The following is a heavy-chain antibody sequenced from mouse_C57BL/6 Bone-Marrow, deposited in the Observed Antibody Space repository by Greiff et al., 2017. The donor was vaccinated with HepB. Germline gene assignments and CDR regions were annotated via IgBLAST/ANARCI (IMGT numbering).Heavy chain of an antibody. D-gene: IGHD2-5*01. CDR3: TRDSKGYYVDY. CDR2: ISSGGDYI. J-gene: IGHJ2*01. Sequence: EVQLVESGEGLVKPGGSLKLSCAASGFTFSSYAMSWVRQTPEKRLEWVAYISSGGDYIYYADTVKGRYTIARDNARNTLYLQMSSLKSEDTAMYDGTRDSKGYYVDYWGQGTTLTVSS. V-gene: IGHV5-9-1*02. CDR1: GFTFSSYA.